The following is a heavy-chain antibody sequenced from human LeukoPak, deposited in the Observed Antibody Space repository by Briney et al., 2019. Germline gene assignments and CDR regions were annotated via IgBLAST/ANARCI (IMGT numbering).Heavy chain of an antibody. CDR2: IKSKLFGVTT. V-gene: IGHV3-15*01. D-gene: IGHD4-23*01. CDR3: TTDNYGGDFGNDAFDV. CDR1: GFTFSSYS. Sequence: GGSLRLSCAASGFTFSSYSINWGRQAPGKGLEWVGRIKSKLFGVTTDYAAPVKGRFIISRDDSKNTLFLHMNSLQTEDTAVYYCTTDNYGGDFGNDAFDVWGQGTMVTVSS. J-gene: IGHJ3*01.